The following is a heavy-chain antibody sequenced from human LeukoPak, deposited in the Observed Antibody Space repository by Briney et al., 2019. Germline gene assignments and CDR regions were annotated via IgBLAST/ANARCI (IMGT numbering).Heavy chain of an antibody. CDR3: ARDQTLVVRGVIGY. D-gene: IGHD3-10*01. CDR2: INPDSGGT. Sequence: ASLKVSCKASGYTFRGYYIYWVRQAPGQGLEWMGWINPDSGGTNYAQKFQGRVTMTRDTSISTAYMELSRLRSDDTAIYHCARDQTLVVRGVIGYWGQGTLVTVSS. V-gene: IGHV1-2*02. CDR1: GYTFRGYY. J-gene: IGHJ4*02.